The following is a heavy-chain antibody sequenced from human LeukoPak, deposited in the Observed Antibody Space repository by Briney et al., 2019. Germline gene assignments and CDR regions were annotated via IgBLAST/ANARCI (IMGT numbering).Heavy chain of an antibody. D-gene: IGHD1-1*01. J-gene: IGHJ6*03. V-gene: IGHV3-48*01. Sequence: GGSLRLSCEASGFPFMTYAMNWVRQSPGKGLEWVAFLTRGSSNIQYAESVKGRFTISRDNGKDSLFLQMSSLRAEDTAVYYCARVVPVHEYYNSYMDVWGKGTTVTVSS. CDR2: LTRGSSNI. CDR1: GFPFMTYA. CDR3: ARVVPVHEYYNSYMDV.